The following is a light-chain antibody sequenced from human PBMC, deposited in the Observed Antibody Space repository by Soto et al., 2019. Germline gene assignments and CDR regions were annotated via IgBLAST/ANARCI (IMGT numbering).Light chain of an antibody. V-gene: IGLV1-44*01. CDR3: AAWDDTLKRYV. CDR1: NSNIARNT. J-gene: IGLJ1*01. CDR2: YNN. Sequence: VLTQPPSASETPGQTVSISCSGSNSNIARNTVNWYQHLPGTAPKLLIYYNNQRPSGVPDRFSGSKSGTSASLAISGLQSEDESDYYCAAWDDTLKRYVFGTGTKVTV.